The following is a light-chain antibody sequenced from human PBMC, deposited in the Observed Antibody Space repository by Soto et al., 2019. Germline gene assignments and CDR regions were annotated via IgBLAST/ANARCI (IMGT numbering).Light chain of an antibody. CDR1: QSLVHRDGNTY. V-gene: IGKV2-24*01. CDR2: QVS. CDR3: MQATQSWA. Sequence: IVLTQTPLSSPVTLGQPASISCSSSQSLVHRDGNTYLSWLHQRPGQPPRLLIYQVSNRFSGVPDRLTGSGAGTDFTLKISRVEAEDVGIYYCMQATQSWAFGQGTKVEIK. J-gene: IGKJ1*01.